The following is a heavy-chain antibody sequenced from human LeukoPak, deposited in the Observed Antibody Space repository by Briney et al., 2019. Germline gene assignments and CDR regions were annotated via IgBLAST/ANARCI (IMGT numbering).Heavy chain of an antibody. CDR1: GYRLTELS. Sequence: ASVKVPCKVSGYRLTELSMHWFRQAPGKGLEWMGGFKPEETKITYARQFHGRVMMTEDTTTSTTYMELGSLRSDDTGVYYCAGDSQNFLIVPGANTFDLWGQGTMVTVSS. V-gene: IGHV1-24*01. CDR2: FKPEETKI. D-gene: IGHD4/OR15-4a*01. CDR3: AGDSQNFLIVPGANTFDL. J-gene: IGHJ3*01.